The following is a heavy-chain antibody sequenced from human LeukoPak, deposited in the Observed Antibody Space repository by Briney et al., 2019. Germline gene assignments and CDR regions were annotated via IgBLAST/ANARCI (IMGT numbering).Heavy chain of an antibody. J-gene: IGHJ4*02. Sequence: SETLFLTCTVSGGSISSGGYNWSWIRQHPGKGLECIGYIYYSGSTYYNPSLKSRVTISVDTSKNQFSLKLSSVTAADTAVYYCARGSYVGPTSGYFDYWGQGTLVTVSS. CDR3: ARGSYVGPTSGYFDY. V-gene: IGHV4-31*03. CDR1: GGSISSGGYN. CDR2: IYYSGST. D-gene: IGHD1-26*01.